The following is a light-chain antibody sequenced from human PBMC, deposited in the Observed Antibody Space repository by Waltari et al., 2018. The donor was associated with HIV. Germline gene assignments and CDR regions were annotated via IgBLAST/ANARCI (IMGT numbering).Light chain of an antibody. Sequence: DIVMTLTTLSLSVTPGHPASISCKSIQSLLHSDGKTYLYWYLQRPGQPPQLLVYEVSNLFSGVPDRFSGSGSATDFTLKISRVEAEDAGIYYCMQSIQLLPYTFGQGTRLEIK. J-gene: IGKJ2*01. CDR2: EVS. CDR3: MQSIQLLPYT. V-gene: IGKV2D-29*01. CDR1: QSLLHSDGKTY.